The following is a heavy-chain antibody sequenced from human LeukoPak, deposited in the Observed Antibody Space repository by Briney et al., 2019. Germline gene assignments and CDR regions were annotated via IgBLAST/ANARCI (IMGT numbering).Heavy chain of an antibody. CDR3: ASHAGDVVVVAAPFDY. CDR2: IYYSGST. J-gene: IGHJ4*02. V-gene: IGHV4-59*08. CDR1: GGSISSYY. D-gene: IGHD2-15*01. Sequence: KPSESLSVTCAVSGGSISSYYWSWIRQPPGXGLEYIGYIYYSGSTNYNPSIKCRVAISVETSMTQSSLKLSSVPSADTAVYYCASHAGDVVVVAAPFDYWGQGTLVTVSS.